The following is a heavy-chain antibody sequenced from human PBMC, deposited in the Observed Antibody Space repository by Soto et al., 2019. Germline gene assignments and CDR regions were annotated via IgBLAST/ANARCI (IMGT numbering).Heavy chain of an antibody. CDR3: AKDQRQRFSYSSAAVG. Sequence: QVQLVESGGGVVQPGRSLRLSCAASGFTFSSYGMHWVRQAPGKGLEWVAVISYDGSNKYYADSVKGRFTISRDNSKNTLYLQMNSLRAEDTAVYYCAKDQRQRFSYSSAAVGWGQGTLVTVSS. J-gene: IGHJ4*02. CDR1: GFTFSSYG. CDR2: ISYDGSNK. D-gene: IGHD6-19*01. V-gene: IGHV3-30*18.